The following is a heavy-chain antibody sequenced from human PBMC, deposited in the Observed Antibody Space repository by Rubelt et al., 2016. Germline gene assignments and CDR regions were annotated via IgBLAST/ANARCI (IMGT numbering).Heavy chain of an antibody. D-gene: IGHD4-11*01. J-gene: IGHJ4*02. CDR1: GFTVSSNY. Sequence: VQLVESGGGLVQPGGSLRLSCAASGFTVSSNYMSWVRQAPGKGLEWVAFIHYDGSNKYYADSVKGRFTISRDNSKNTLYLEVKSLRAEDTGMFYCAKQGGGNYAGSWGQGTLVTVSS. V-gene: IGHV3-30*02. CDR2: IHYDGSNK. CDR3: AKQGGGNYAGS.